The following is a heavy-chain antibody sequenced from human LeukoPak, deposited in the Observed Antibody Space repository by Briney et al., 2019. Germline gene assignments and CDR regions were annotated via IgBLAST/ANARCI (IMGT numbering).Heavy chain of an antibody. CDR3: TRTTGQRCFDC. Sequence: GGSLRLSCAASGFTFSSYWMHWVRQAPGKGPVWISHISSGDGTSIGYADSVKGRFTISRDNAKNTLYLQMNSLRVEDTAVYYCTRTTGQRCFDCWGQGTQVTVSS. J-gene: IGHJ4*02. CDR1: GFTFSSYW. CDR2: ISSGDGTSI. V-gene: IGHV3-74*01. D-gene: IGHD4-11*01.